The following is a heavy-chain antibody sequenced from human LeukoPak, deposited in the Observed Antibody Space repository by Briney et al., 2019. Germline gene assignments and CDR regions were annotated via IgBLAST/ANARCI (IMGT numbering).Heavy chain of an antibody. J-gene: IGHJ4*02. CDR1: GYTFTGYY. CDR2: INPNSGGT. D-gene: IGHD2-2*01. CDR3: ARVVPAAISSRHFDY. V-gene: IGHV1-2*02. Sequence: ASVKVSCKASGYTFTGYYMHWVRQAPGQGLEWMGWINPNSGGTNYAQKFQGRVTMTRDTSISTAYMELSRLRSDDTAVYYCARVVPAAISSRHFDYWGQGTWSPSPQ.